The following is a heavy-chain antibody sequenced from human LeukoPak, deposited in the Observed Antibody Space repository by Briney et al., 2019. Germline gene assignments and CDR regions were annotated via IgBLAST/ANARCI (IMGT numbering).Heavy chain of an antibody. CDR3: ARGPGITIFGVVTKPYYFDY. CDR1: GVSFSGYY. D-gene: IGHD3-3*01. V-gene: IGHV4-34*01. Sequence: SETLSLTCAVYGVSFSGYYWSWIPQPPGKGLEWIGEINHSGSTNYNPSLESRVTISVDTSKNQFSLKLSSVTAADTAVYYCARGPGITIFGVVTKPYYFDYWGEGTLVTVSS. CDR2: INHSGST. J-gene: IGHJ4*02.